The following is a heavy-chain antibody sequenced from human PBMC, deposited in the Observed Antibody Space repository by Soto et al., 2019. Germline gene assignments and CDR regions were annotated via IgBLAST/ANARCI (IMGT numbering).Heavy chain of an antibody. CDR1: GCTFSSFG. V-gene: IGHV1-18*01. CDR3: ARYDPRLATMSMDY. Sequence: ASVKVSDKVSGCTFSSFGSSWVRQAPGQGLEWMGWISAYDGNTNYAQRLQGRVTLTTDTSTNTVYMELRSLTSDDTAVYFCARYDPRLATMSMDYWGKGTQVTVSS. D-gene: IGHD5-12*01. J-gene: IGHJ4*02. CDR2: ISAYDGNT.